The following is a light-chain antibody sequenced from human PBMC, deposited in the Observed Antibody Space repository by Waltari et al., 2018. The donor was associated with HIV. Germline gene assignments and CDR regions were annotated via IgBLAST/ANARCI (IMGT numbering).Light chain of an antibody. V-gene: IGLV3-21*04. J-gene: IGLJ2*01. CDR2: YDT. Sequence: SSRLTQPPSVSVAPGKTATITCGAINIERKSVHWYQQKAGQAPVVVMSYDTDRPAGIAERFSGFNSGHSATLIISRVGAGDEADYYCQVWDSATDHVLFGGGTRLTVL. CDR1: NIERKS. CDR3: QVWDSATDHVL.